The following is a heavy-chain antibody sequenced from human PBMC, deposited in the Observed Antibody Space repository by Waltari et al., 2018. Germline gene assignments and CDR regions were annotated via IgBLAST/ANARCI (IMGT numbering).Heavy chain of an antibody. CDR2: IFPGDSDT. CDR1: GYSFTSYW. V-gene: IGHV5-51*03. CDR3: ARIAYYYDSSGYYSGAFDI. Sequence: EVQLVQSGAEVKKPGESLKISCKGSGYSFTSYWIGWVRQMPGKGLEWMGGIFPGDSDTRYSPSFQGQVTSSADKSISTAYLQWSSLKASDTAMYYCARIAYYYDSSGYYSGAFDIWGQGTMVTVSS. D-gene: IGHD3-22*01. J-gene: IGHJ3*02.